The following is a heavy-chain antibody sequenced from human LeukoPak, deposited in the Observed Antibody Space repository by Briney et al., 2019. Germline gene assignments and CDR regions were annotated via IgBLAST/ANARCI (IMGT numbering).Heavy chain of an antibody. V-gene: IGHV3-21*01. CDR1: GFTFSSYS. CDR3: ARVGSVAGDY. Sequence: GGSLSLSCVASGFTFSSYSMNWVRQAPGKGLEWVSSISSSSSYIYYADSVKGRFTISRDNAKNSLYLQMNSLRAEDTAVYYCARVGSVAGDYWGQGTLVTVSS. CDR2: ISSSSSYI. D-gene: IGHD6-19*01. J-gene: IGHJ4*02.